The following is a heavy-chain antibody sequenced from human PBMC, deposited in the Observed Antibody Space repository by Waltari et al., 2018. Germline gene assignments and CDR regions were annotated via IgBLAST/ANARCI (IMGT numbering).Heavy chain of an antibody. D-gene: IGHD3-22*01. CDR2: ISYNERNI. V-gene: IGHV3-30*04. CDR1: EFTFRSYA. Sequence: QVQLVESGGGVVQPGRPLRLSCGASEFTFRSYAMHWVRQAPGKGLEWVAVISYNERNIYYVDSVKGRFIISRDNSRKMLYLQMNSLRTEDTAVYYCARDYCDRTNCHGMDVWGQGTTVTVSS. J-gene: IGHJ6*02. CDR3: ARDYCDRTNCHGMDV.